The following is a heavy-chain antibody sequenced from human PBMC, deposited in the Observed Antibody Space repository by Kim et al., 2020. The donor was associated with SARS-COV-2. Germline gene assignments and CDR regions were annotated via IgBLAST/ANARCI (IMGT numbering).Heavy chain of an antibody. J-gene: IGHJ6*02. V-gene: IGHV1-46*01. CDR2: INPSGGTT. CDR3: ARAGGQVPSRYGVYYYYGMDV. D-gene: IGHD2-8*01. CDR1: GCFFGFFE. Sequence: AAVKVSCKISGCFFGFFELPWVRQAPGQGLEWIGIINPSGGTTTYAQKFQGRVTMTRDTSTSTFYMDLSRLRSEDTAVYFCARAGGQVPSRYGVYYYYGMDVWGQGTTVTVSS.